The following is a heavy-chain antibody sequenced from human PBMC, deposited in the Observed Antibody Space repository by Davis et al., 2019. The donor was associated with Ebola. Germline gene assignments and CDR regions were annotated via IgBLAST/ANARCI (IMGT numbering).Heavy chain of an antibody. CDR3: ARGLYYDFWTGHPHDGDYMDV. D-gene: IGHD3-3*01. Sequence: SETLSLTCTVSGGSISSSSYYWGWIRQPPGKGLEWIGEINHNGSTNYNPSLKSRVTISVDTSKNHFSLKLSSVTAADTAVYYCARGLYYDFWTGHPHDGDYMDVWGQGTTVTVSS. V-gene: IGHV4-39*07. CDR1: GGSISSSSYY. CDR2: INHNGST. J-gene: IGHJ6*03.